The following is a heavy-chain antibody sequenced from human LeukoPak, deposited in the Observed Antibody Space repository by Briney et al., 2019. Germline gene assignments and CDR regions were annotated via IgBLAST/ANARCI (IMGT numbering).Heavy chain of an antibody. Sequence: GGSLRLSCAASGFTFSSYAMSWVRQAPGKWLEWVSAISGSGGSTYYAYSVKGRFTISRDNSKNTLYLQMNSLRAEDTAVYYCAKEKAYCGGDCYSAFDYWGQGTLVTVSS. CDR2: ISGSGGST. CDR3: AKEKAYCGGDCYSAFDY. J-gene: IGHJ4*02. CDR1: GFTFSSYA. V-gene: IGHV3-23*01. D-gene: IGHD2-21*02.